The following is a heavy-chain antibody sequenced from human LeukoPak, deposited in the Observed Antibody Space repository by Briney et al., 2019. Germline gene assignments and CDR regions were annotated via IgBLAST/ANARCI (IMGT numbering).Heavy chain of an antibody. CDR1: SGSIFSSNW. Sequence: PSGTLSLTCAVSSGSIFSSNWWSWVRQPPGKGLEWIGQIFHSGSTSYSPSLKSRVTISVDKSKNQFSLRLTSVTAADTAVYYCARSPTKRVPEDYWGQGTLVTVSS. D-gene: IGHD2-2*01. CDR3: ARSPTKRVPEDY. J-gene: IGHJ4*02. V-gene: IGHV4-4*02. CDR2: IFHSGST.